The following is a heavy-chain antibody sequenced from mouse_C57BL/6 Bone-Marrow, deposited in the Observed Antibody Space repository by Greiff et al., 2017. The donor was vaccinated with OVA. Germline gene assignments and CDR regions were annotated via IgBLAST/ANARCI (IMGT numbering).Heavy chain of an antibody. CDR1: GFTFSSYA. CDR2: ISDGGSYT. Sequence: EVQGVESGGGLVKPGGSLKLSCAASGFTFSSYAMSWVRQTPEKRLEWVATISDGGSYTYYPDNVKGRFTISRDNAKNNLYLQMSHLKSEDTAMYYCARDPGHLLWSWFAYWGQGTLVTVSA. V-gene: IGHV5-4*01. CDR3: ARDPGHLLWSWFAY. J-gene: IGHJ3*01. D-gene: IGHD2-1*01.